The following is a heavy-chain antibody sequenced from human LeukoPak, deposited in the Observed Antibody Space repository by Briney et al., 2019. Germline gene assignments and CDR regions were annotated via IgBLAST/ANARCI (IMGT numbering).Heavy chain of an antibody. CDR3: ARETGRFLKWRFGAFDI. CDR2: ISYDGSNK. D-gene: IGHD3-3*01. V-gene: IGHV3-30-3*01. Sequence: PGGSLRLSCAASGFTFSSYAMHWVRQAPGKGLEWVAAISYDGSNKYYADSVKGRFTISRDNSKNTLYLQMNSLRAEDTAVYYCARETGRFLKWRFGAFDIWGQGTMVTVSS. J-gene: IGHJ3*02. CDR1: GFTFSSYA.